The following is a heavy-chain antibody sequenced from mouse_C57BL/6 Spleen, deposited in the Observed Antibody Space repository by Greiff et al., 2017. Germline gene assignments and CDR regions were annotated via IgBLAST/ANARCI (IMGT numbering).Heavy chain of an antibody. CDR3: ARLYDGYYGAMDY. CDR1: GFSLTSYG. Sequence: QVQLQQSGPGLVAPSQSLSITCTVSGFSLTSYGVHWVRQPPGKGLEWLVVIWSDGSTTYNSALKSRLSISKDNSKSQVFLKMNSLQTDDTAMYYGARLYDGYYGAMDYWGQGTSVTVSS. V-gene: IGHV2-6*03. CDR2: IWSDGST. D-gene: IGHD2-3*01. J-gene: IGHJ4*01.